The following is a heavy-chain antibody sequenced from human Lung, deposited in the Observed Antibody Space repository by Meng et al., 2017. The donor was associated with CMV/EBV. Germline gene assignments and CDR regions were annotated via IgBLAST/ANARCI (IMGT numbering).Heavy chain of an antibody. J-gene: IGHJ2*01. V-gene: IGHV4-39*01. CDR1: GGSISSSSYY. Sequence: SETXSLXXTASGGSISSSSYYWGWIRQPPGKGLEWIGSIYYSGSTYYNPSLKSRVTISVDTSKNQFSLKLSSVTAADTAVYYCSGHWWETTHNWYFDLWGRGXLVTVSS. CDR2: IYYSGST. CDR3: SGHWWETTHNWYFDL. D-gene: IGHD1-26*01.